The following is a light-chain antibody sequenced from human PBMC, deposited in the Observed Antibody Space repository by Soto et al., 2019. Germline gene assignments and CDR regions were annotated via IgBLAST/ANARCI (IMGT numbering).Light chain of an antibody. V-gene: IGKV1-39*01. J-gene: IGKJ1*01. CDR2: AAS. CDR3: QQSYSTPRT. Sequence: IPLTHSPSSLAASVGDRVTIPCRASQSISSYLNWYQQKPGKAPKLLIYAASSLQSGVPSRFSGSGSGTDFTLTISSLQPEDFATYYCQQSYSTPRTFGQGTKVDI. CDR1: QSISSY.